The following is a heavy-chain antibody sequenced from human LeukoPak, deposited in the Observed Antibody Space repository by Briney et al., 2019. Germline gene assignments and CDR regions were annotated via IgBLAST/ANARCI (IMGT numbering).Heavy chain of an antibody. J-gene: IGHJ4*02. Sequence: SETLSLTCTVSGGSISSYYWSWIRQPPGKGLEWIGYIYYSGSTNYNPSLKSRVTISVDTSKNQFSLKLSSVTAADTAVYYCARRGWMVGYYFDYWGQGTLVTVSS. V-gene: IGHV4-59*01. D-gene: IGHD3-10*01. CDR3: ARRGWMVGYYFDY. CDR1: GGSISSYY. CDR2: IYYSGST.